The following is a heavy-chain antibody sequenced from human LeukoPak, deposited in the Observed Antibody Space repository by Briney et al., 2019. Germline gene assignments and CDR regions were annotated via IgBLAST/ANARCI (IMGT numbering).Heavy chain of an antibody. CDR1: GYTFTSYD. J-gene: IGHJ5*02. CDR2: MNPNSGNT. V-gene: IGHV1-8*01. D-gene: IGHD3-3*01. Sequence: ASVKVSCKASGYTFTSYDINWVRQATGQGLEWMGWMNPNSGNTGYAQKLQGRVTMTRNTSISTAYMELSSLRSEDTAVYYCARGEAGDFWSGYLYNWFDPWGQGTLVTVSS. CDR3: ARGEAGDFWSGYLYNWFDP.